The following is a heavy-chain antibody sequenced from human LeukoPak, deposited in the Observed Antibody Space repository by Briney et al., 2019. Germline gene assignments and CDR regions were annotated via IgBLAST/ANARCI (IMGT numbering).Heavy chain of an antibody. CDR1: GGTFSSYT. J-gene: IGHJ4*02. D-gene: IGHD3-22*01. Sequence: ASVKVSCKASGGTFSSYTISWVRQAPGQGLEWMGRIIPILGIANYAQKFQGRVTITADKSTSTAYMELSSLRSEDTAVYYCARDEDYYDSSGYYYPSFDYWGQGTLVTVSS. CDR2: IIPILGIA. V-gene: IGHV1-69*04. CDR3: ARDEDYYDSSGYYYPSFDY.